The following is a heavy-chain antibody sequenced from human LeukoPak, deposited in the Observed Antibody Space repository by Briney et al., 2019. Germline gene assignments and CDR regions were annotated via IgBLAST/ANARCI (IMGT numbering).Heavy chain of an antibody. Sequence: PSETLSLTCTVSGGSISSYYWSWIRQPPGKGLEWIGYIYYSGSTNYNPSLKSRVTISVDTSKNQFSLKLSSVTAADTAVYYCAREANYCDSSGYSSRFDYWGQGTLVTVSS. J-gene: IGHJ4*02. CDR1: GGSISSYY. V-gene: IGHV4-59*01. CDR3: AREANYCDSSGYSSRFDY. CDR2: IYYSGST. D-gene: IGHD3-22*01.